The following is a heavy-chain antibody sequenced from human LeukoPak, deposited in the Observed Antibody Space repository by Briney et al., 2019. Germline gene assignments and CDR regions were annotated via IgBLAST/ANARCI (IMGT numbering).Heavy chain of an antibody. J-gene: IGHJ4*02. Sequence: PGGFLRLSCAASGFTFSSYEMNWVRQAPGKGLEWVSYISSSGSTIYYADSVKGRFTISRDNAKNSLYLQMNSLRAEDTAVYYCARGPSVTQVYWGQGTLVTVSS. CDR3: ARGPSVTQVY. D-gene: IGHD4-17*01. CDR1: GFTFSSYE. CDR2: ISSSGSTI. V-gene: IGHV3-48*03.